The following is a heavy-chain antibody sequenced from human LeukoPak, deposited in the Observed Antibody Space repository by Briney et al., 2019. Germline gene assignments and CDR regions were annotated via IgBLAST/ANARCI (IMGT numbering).Heavy chain of an antibody. V-gene: IGHV3-30*03. CDR2: ISYDGSNK. Sequence: GGSLRLSCAASGFTFSSYGMHWVRQAPGKGLEWVAVISYDGSNKYYADSVKGRFTISGDNSKNTLYLQMNSLRAEDTAVYYCASLNAFDYWGQGTLVTVSS. J-gene: IGHJ4*02. CDR3: ASLNAFDY. CDR1: GFTFSSYG.